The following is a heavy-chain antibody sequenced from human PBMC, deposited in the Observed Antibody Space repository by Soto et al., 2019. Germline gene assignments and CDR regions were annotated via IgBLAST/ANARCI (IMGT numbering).Heavy chain of an antibody. CDR2: IWYDGSNK. J-gene: IGHJ4*02. CDR3: ARGDSSLIDY. Sequence: QVQLVASGGGVVQPGRSLRLSCVASEFTFSAYGMHWVRQAPGKGLEWVAIIWYDGSNKDYADSVKGRFTISRDNSKKTAYLQMNSRRAEDTAVYYCARGDSSLIDYWGQGTLVTVSS. CDR1: EFTFSAYG. V-gene: IGHV3-33*01. D-gene: IGHD6-13*01.